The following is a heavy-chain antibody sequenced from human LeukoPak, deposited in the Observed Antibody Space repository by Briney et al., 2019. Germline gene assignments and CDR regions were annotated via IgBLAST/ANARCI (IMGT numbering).Heavy chain of an antibody. CDR2: INHSGST. D-gene: IGHD3-3*01. CDR1: GGSFSGYY. V-gene: IGHV4-34*01. Sequence: PSETLSLTCAVYGGSFSGYYWSWIRQPPGKGLEWIGEINHSGSTNYNPSLKSRVTISVDTSKNQFSLKLSSVTAADTAVYYCARESTIFGVVNIDYWGQGTLVTVSS. J-gene: IGHJ4*02. CDR3: ARESTIFGVVNIDY.